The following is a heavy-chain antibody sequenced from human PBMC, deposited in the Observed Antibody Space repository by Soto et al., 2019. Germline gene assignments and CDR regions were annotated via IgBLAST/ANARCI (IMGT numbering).Heavy chain of an antibody. D-gene: IGHD3-10*01. V-gene: IGHV3-7*01. CDR2: IKEDGSEK. CDR1: GFTFSSYW. CDR3: ARERYNYGSRDY. Sequence: GGSLRLSCAASGFTFSSYWMSWVRQAPGKGLEWVANIKEDGSEKNYVDSVKGQFTISRDNAKNSLYLQMNSLRAEDTAVYYCARERYNYGSRDYWGQGTLVTVSS. J-gene: IGHJ4*02.